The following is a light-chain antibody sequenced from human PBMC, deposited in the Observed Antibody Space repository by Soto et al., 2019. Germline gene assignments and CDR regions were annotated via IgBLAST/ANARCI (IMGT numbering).Light chain of an antibody. V-gene: IGKV1-39*01. J-gene: IGKJ1*01. CDR2: AAS. CDR1: QSISTY. CDR3: QQYYSYSVT. Sequence: DIQMTQSPSSLSAXLXXXXTXXXRASQSISTYLNWYQQKSGKAPNLLIFAASTLQSGVPSRFSGSGSGTDFTLTISCLQSEDFATYYCQQYYSYSVTFGQGTKVDIK.